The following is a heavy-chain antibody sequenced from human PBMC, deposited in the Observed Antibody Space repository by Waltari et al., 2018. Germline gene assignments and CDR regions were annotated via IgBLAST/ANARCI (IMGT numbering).Heavy chain of an antibody. CDR2: ISVSEAS. Sequence: EVQLLESGGGLAQPGGSLRLSCQASGFTPVPHCINLVRQAPGKWLGWVSSISVSEASYYADSVKGRFTISRDYADNTVYLQMDSLRADDTAVYFCANPFYNWDDPLPSWGQGTPVTVSS. CDR3: ANPFYNWDDPLPS. J-gene: IGHJ1*01. V-gene: IGHV3-23*01. D-gene: IGHD1-20*01. CDR1: GFTPVPHC.